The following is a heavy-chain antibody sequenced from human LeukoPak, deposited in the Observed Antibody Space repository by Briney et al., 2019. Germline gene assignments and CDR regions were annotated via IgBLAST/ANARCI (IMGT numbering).Heavy chain of an antibody. J-gene: IGHJ4*02. CDR1: GFTFSSYS. Sequence: GGSLRLSCAASGFTFSSYSMNWVRQAPGKGLEWVSYISPSGSSIYYADSVKGRFTISRDNAKNSLFLQMNSLRAEDTAVYYCARDRYCGSSTSCYGRFDYWGQGTLVTVSS. CDR2: ISPSGSSI. V-gene: IGHV3-48*04. D-gene: IGHD2-2*01. CDR3: ARDRYCGSSTSCYGRFDY.